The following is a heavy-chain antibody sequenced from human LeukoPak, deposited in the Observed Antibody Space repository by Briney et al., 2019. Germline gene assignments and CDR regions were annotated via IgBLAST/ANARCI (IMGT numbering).Heavy chain of an antibody. CDR1: GGSISSYY. Sequence: SETLSLTCTVSGGSISSYYWSWIRQPPGKGLEWIGYIYTSGNTNYNPSLKSRVTMSVDTSKNQFSLKLSSVTAADTAVYYCARELELRGRGLDFWGQGTLVTVSS. CDR2: IYTSGNT. D-gene: IGHD1-7*01. J-gene: IGHJ4*02. V-gene: IGHV4-4*08. CDR3: ARELELRGRGLDF.